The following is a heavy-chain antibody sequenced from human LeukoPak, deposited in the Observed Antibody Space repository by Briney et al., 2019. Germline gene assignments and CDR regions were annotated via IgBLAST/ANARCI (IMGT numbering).Heavy chain of an antibody. Sequence: SQTLSLTCAISGDSVSSNRASWTWIRQSPSRGLEWLGRTYYRSKWYNDYAVSLKSRISINPDTPKNQFSLQLNSVTPEDTAVYYCSRSDGASDFDYWGQGTLVTVSS. D-gene: IGHD5-24*01. J-gene: IGHJ4*02. CDR3: SRSDGASDFDY. CDR1: GDSVSSNRAS. V-gene: IGHV6-1*01. CDR2: TYYRSKWYN.